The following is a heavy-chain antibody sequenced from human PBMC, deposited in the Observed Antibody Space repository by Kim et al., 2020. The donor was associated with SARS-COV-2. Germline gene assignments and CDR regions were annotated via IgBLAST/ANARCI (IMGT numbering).Heavy chain of an antibody. CDR3: AKRGGVFDFSSSSYIDY. J-gene: IGHJ4*01. CDR1: GFNFNYYG. CDR2: ISYEGSKK. Sequence: GGSLRLSCVVSGFNFNYYGMHWVRQAPGKGLEWVAGISYEGSKKFYADSLMRRFTISRDSSKNTLYLQMDSLISEDTAVYYCAKRGGVFDFSSSSYIDY. D-gene: IGHD3-3*01. V-gene: IGHV3-30*18.